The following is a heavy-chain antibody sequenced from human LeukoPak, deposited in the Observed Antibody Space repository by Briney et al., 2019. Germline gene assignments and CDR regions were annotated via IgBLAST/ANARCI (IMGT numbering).Heavy chain of an antibody. D-gene: IGHD6-6*01. CDR3: ARSDDYSSSSRYSGMDV. CDR2: IIPIFGTA. J-gene: IGHJ6*02. V-gene: IGHV1-69*13. CDR1: GGTFSSYA. Sequence: SVKVSCKASGGTFSSYAISWVRQAPGQGLEWMGGIIPIFGTANYAQKFQGRVTITADESTSTAYMELSSLRSEDTAVYYCARSDDYSSSSRYSGMDVWGQGTTVTVSS.